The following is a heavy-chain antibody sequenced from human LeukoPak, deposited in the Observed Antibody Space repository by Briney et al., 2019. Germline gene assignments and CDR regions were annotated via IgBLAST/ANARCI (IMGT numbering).Heavy chain of an antibody. CDR3: ARGGYRGYSYGPEDYFDY. J-gene: IGHJ4*02. D-gene: IGHD5-18*01. CDR1: GGSFSGYY. CDR2: INHSGST. Sequence: SETLSLTCAVYGGSFSGYYWSWIRQPPGKGLEWIGEINHSGSTNYNPSLKSRVTISVDTSKNQFSLKLSSVTAADTAVYYCARGGYRGYSYGPEDYFDYWGQGTLVTVSS. V-gene: IGHV4-34*01.